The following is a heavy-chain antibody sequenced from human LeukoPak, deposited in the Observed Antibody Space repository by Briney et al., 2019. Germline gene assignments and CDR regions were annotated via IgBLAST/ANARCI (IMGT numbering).Heavy chain of an antibody. Sequence: SETLSLTCTVSGGSISGYYWSWIRQPPGKGLEWIGYIYYRGSTNYNPSLKSGVTISVDTSKNQFSLKLSSVTAADTAVSYCARGGGDSYGYGYYFDNWGQGTLVTVSS. D-gene: IGHD5-18*01. CDR3: ARGGGDSYGYGYYFDN. CDR1: GGSISGYY. J-gene: IGHJ4*02. V-gene: IGHV4-59*01. CDR2: IYYRGST.